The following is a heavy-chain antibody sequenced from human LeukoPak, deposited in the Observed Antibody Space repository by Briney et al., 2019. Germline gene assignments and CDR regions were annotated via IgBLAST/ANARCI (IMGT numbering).Heavy chain of an antibody. Sequence: SLTLSCAPAASSVISNYISSGRQPPGEWLGWVSVIYSGGDTYYADPVKGRFTISRDNSKNTLYLQMNSLRAEDTAVYYCAKSSSAWVEIDYWGQGTLVTVSS. V-gene: IGHV3-53*01. CDR2: IYSGGDT. CDR1: ASSVISNY. D-gene: IGHD6-19*01. J-gene: IGHJ4*02. CDR3: AKSSSAWVEIDY.